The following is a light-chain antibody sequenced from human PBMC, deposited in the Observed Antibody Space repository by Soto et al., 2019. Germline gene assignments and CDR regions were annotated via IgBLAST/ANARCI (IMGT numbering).Light chain of an antibody. J-gene: IGKJ1*01. CDR1: QSVSNNY. Sequence: ERLLTQSPFTLSLTTHEIATLSCRASQSVSNNYLAWYQQKPGQAPRLLIYGASNRATGIPDRFSGSGSGTDFTLTISRLEPEDFAVYYCQQYGSSGTFGQGTKVDIK. V-gene: IGKV3-20*01. CDR3: QQYGSSGT. CDR2: GAS.